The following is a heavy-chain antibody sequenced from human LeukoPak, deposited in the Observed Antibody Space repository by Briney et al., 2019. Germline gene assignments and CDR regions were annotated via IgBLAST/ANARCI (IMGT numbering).Heavy chain of an antibody. D-gene: IGHD2-15*01. CDR1: GYTFTDYY. CDR2: VNPDSGGT. J-gene: IGHJ4*02. Sequence: ASVKVSSKASGYTFTDYYIHWVRQAPGQGLEWMGWVNPDSGGTNYAQKFQGGVTMTRDTSISTAYMELSRLRSDDTAMFYCAREGVAVDFWGQGTLVTVSS. CDR3: AREGVAVDF. V-gene: IGHV1-2*02.